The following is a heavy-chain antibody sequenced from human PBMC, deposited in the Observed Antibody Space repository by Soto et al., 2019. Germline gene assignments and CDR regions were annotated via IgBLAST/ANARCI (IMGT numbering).Heavy chain of an antibody. Sequence: SETLSLTCTVSGGSINTFYWSWVRQPAGKGLEWIGRIFYSGSTSFNPSLESRVAMSVDTSKNHFSLNLSSVTAADMAVYYCAREGSYSAYKFAHGIQLWSVDFWGQGALVTVSS. CDR1: GGSINTFY. CDR2: IFYSGST. V-gene: IGHV4-4*07. CDR3: AREGSYSAYKFAHGIQLWSVDF. D-gene: IGHD5-18*01. J-gene: IGHJ4*02.